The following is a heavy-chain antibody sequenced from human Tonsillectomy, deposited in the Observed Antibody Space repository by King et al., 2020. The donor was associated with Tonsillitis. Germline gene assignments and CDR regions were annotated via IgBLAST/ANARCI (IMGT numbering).Heavy chain of an antibody. CDR2: ISGSGGCT. J-gene: IGHJ4*02. CDR1: GFTFSSYA. Sequence: VQLVESGGGLVQPGGSLRLSCAASGFTFSSYAMNWVRQAPGKGLEWVSVISGSGGCTYYADSVKGRFTISRDNSKNTLYLQMNSLRAEDTAVYYCVSGGVIVDYWGQGTLVTVSS. V-gene: IGHV3-23*04. D-gene: IGHD3-16*02. CDR3: VSGGVIVDY.